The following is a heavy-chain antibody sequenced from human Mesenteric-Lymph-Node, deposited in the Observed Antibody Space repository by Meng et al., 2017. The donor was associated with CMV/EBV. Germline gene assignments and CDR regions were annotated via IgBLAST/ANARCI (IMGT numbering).Heavy chain of an antibody. V-gene: IGHV3-30*02. CDR1: AFTFSSYG. Sequence: GGSLRLSCAASAFTFSSYGMHWVRQAPGKGLEWVAFIRYDGSNKYYADSVKGRFTISRDNAKNSLYLQMNSLRAEDTAVYYCARVERIFGVYSGMDVWGQGTTVTVSS. D-gene: IGHD3-3*01. CDR3: ARVERIFGVYSGMDV. J-gene: IGHJ6*02. CDR2: IRYDGSNK.